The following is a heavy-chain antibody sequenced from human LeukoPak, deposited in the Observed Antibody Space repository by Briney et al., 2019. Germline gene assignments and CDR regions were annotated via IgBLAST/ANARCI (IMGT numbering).Heavy chain of an antibody. CDR2: ISSNSRNI. D-gene: IGHD5-12*01. Sequence: PGGSLRLSCATSGFSFSTQEMTWVPQAPGKGLEWVSYISSNSRNIYYADSVKGRFTISRDNTRNSVFLQLNSLRVEDTGFYYCARGSYTGFDLYFDYWGQGTLVTVSS. J-gene: IGHJ4*02. V-gene: IGHV3-48*03. CDR3: ARGSYTGFDLYFDY. CDR1: GFSFSTQE.